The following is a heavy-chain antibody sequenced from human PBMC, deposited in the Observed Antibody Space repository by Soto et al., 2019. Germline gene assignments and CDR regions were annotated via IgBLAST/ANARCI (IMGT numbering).Heavy chain of an antibody. D-gene: IGHD1-26*01. V-gene: IGHV3-74*01. Sequence: PGGSLRLSCAASAFTFKNHWMHWVRQVPGKGPVWVSRINGDGSFTSYADAVKGRFTISRDNAKNTLSLQMNSLRADDTAVYYCVREDVGVGIDSWGLGTLVTVSS. CDR2: INGDGSFT. CDR1: AFTFKNHW. J-gene: IGHJ4*02. CDR3: VREDVGVGIDS.